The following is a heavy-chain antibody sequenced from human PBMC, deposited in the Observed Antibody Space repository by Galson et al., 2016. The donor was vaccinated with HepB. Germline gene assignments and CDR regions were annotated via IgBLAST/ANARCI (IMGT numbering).Heavy chain of an antibody. D-gene: IGHD3-10*01. CDR3: ARLRFGETFFDE. CDR2: IYPSDSDT. Sequence: QSGAEVKQPGESLKISCKGSGYRFSSYWIAWVRQMPGKGLEWMGIIYPSDSDTTYSPSFQGHVTMSADKSIRTASLQWSSLKASDTATYYCARLRFGETFFDEWGQGTLGTVSS. V-gene: IGHV5-51*01. CDR1: GYRFSSYW. J-gene: IGHJ4*02.